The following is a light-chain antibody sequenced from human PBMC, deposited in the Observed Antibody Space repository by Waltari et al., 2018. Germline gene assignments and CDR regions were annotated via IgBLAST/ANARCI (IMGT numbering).Light chain of an antibody. CDR3: QQYYSTPQT. CDR1: QSVTSSS. CDR2: GAS. J-gene: IGKJ1*01. V-gene: IGKV3-20*01. Sequence: ENVLTQSPGTLSLSPGERATLSCRASQSVTSSSLAWYQQKPGQAPRLLIPGASSRATGIPDRFSGSGSGTDFTLTISRLEPEDVAVYYCQQYYSTPQTFGQGTKVEIK.